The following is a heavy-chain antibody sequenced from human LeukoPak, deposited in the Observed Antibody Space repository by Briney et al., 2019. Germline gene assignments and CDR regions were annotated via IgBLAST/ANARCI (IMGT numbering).Heavy chain of an antibody. CDR3: ARDGSPYCSSTSCYAH. J-gene: IGHJ4*02. CDR1: GFTVSSNY. D-gene: IGHD2-2*01. CDR2: IYSGGST. V-gene: IGHV3-66*01. Sequence: GGSLRLSCAASGFTVSSNYMSWVRQAPGKGLERVSVIYSGGSTYYADSVKGRFTISRGNSKNTLYLQMNSLRAEDTAVYYCARDGSPYCSSTSCYAHWGQGTLVTVSS.